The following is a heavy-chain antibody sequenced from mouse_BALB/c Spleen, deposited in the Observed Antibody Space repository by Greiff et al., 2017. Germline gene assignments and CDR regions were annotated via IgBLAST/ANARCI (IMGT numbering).Heavy chain of an antibody. CDR1: GFNIKDTY. V-gene: IGHV14-3*02. D-gene: IGHD1-1*01. CDR2: IDPANGNT. Sequence: VQLQQSGAELVKPGAPVKLSCTASGFNIKDTYMHWVKQRPEQGLEWIGRIDPANGNTKYDPKFQGKATITADTSSNTAYLQLSSLTSEDTAVYYCASHYYGSSYYFDYWGQGTTLTVSS. CDR3: ASHYYGSSYYFDY. J-gene: IGHJ2*01.